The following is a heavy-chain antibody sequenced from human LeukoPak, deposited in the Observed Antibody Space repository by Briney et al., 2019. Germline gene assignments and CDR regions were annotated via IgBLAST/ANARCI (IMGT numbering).Heavy chain of an antibody. Sequence: GGSLRLSCAASGFTFSSYWMSWLRQALGKGLELVANIKQDRSEKYYVDSVKGRFTISRDNAKNSLYLQMNSLRAEDTAVYYCARLREIPVFGVVTKSTSYFDYWGQGTLVTVSS. V-gene: IGHV3-7*01. CDR2: IKQDRSEK. D-gene: IGHD3-3*01. J-gene: IGHJ4*02. CDR3: ARLREIPVFGVVTKSTSYFDY. CDR1: GFTFSSYW.